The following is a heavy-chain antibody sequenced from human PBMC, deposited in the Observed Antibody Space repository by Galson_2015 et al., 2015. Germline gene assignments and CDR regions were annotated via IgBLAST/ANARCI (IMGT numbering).Heavy chain of an antibody. CDR1: GYTFTSYG. V-gene: IGHV1-18*01. J-gene: IGHJ4*02. Sequence: SVKVSCKASGYTFTSYGISWVRQAPGQGLEWMGWISAYNGNTNYAQKLQGRVTMTTDTSASTAYMELRSLRSDDTAVYYCARFIVVVVAATPELDCWGQGTLVTVSS. CDR3: ARFIVVVVAATPELDC. D-gene: IGHD2-15*01. CDR2: ISAYNGNT.